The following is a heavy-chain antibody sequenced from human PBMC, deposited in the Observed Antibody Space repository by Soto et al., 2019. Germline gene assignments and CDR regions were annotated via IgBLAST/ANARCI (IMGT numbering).Heavy chain of an antibody. CDR1: GFTFISYA. V-gene: IGHV3-23*01. J-gene: IGHJ4*02. CDR2: ISGSGGST. D-gene: IGHD6-6*01. CDR3: AKENGRIAARPDLRGPFDY. Sequence: PGGSLRLSCAASGFTFISYAIILFRHSPLKWLEWVSAISGSGGSTYYADSVKGRFTISRDNSKNTLYLQMNSLRAEDTAVYYCAKENGRIAARPDLRGPFDYWGQGTLVTVSS.